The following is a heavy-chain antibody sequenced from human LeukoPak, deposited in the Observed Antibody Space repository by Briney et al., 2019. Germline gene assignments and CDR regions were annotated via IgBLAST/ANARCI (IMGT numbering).Heavy chain of an antibody. CDR1: GFTFSNYA. CDR2: ISYDGSNK. J-gene: IGHJ4*02. D-gene: IGHD3-9*01. V-gene: IGHV3-30-3*01. Sequence: GGSLRLSCAASGFTFSNYAMHWVRQAPGKGLEWAAVISYDGSNKYYADSVKGRFTISRDNSKNTLYLQMNSLRAEDTAVFYCARISTISPRYWGQGTLVTVSS. CDR3: ARISTISPRY.